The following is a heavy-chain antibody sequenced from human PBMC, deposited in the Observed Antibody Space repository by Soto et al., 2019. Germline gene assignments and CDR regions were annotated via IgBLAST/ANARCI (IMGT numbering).Heavy chain of an antibody. Sequence: QVLLVESGGGVVQPGRSLRLSCAASGFTFTSHGMHWVRQAPGKGLEWIAVIWYDGKPTYYADSVRGRFTISRDNSQNTLYLEMNSLRAEDTAVYFCAREFHYDSSGCLDFWGLGTMVTVSS. V-gene: IGHV3-33*01. CDR2: IWYDGKPT. CDR1: GFTFTSHG. D-gene: IGHD3-22*01. J-gene: IGHJ3*01. CDR3: AREFHYDSSGCLDF.